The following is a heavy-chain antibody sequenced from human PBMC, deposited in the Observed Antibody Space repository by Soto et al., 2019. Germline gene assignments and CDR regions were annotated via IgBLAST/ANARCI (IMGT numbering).Heavy chain of an antibody. Sequence: SVKVSCKXSGGTFSSYAISWVRQAPGQGLEWMGGIIPIFGTANYAQKFQGRVTITADESTSTAYMELSSLRSEDTAVYYCASQAPSYGTTYGMDVWGQGTTVTVSS. D-gene: IGHD5-18*01. J-gene: IGHJ6*02. CDR3: ASQAPSYGTTYGMDV. CDR1: GGTFSSYA. V-gene: IGHV1-69*13. CDR2: IIPIFGTA.